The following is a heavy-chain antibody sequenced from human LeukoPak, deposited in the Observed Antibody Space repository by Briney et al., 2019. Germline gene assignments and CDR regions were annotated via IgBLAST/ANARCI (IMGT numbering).Heavy chain of an antibody. J-gene: IGHJ4*02. CDR3: ATTLVGATSIVY. CDR2: ISSSSSYI. V-gene: IGHV3-21*01. D-gene: IGHD1-26*01. Sequence: GGSLRLSCAASEFTFRSYSMNWVRQAPGKGLEWVSSISSSSSYIYYADSVKGRFTISRDNAKNSLYLQMNSLRAEDTAVYYCATTLVGATSIVYWGQGTLVTVSS. CDR1: EFTFRSYS.